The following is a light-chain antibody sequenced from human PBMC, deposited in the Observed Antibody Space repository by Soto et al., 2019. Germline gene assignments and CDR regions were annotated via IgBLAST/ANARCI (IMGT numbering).Light chain of an antibody. J-gene: IGKJ1*01. CDR3: QQYDTYSRT. CDR1: QSVSNW. Sequence: DIQMTQSPSALSASVGDRVTITCRASQSVSNWLAWYRQKPGEAPKLLIYEGSTLERGVPSRFSGSGYGTEFNLNISILQPDDFATFSCQQYDTYSRTFGQGTKVQVK. CDR2: EGS. V-gene: IGKV1-5*03.